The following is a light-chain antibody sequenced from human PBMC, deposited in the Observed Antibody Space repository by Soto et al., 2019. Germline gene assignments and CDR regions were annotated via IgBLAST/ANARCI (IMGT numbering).Light chain of an antibody. V-gene: IGKV3-20*01. CDR3: QQYSSTPHT. CDR1: QSVSRSY. CDR2: GTG. Sequence: EIVLTQSPGTLSLSPGQRATLSCRASQSVSRSYLAWYQHKRGQAPRLLMFGTGSRPTGIPDRFSGTGSGIVLTLIINRLAPEDFAVYYCQQYSSTPHTFGQGTKLEIK. J-gene: IGKJ2*01.